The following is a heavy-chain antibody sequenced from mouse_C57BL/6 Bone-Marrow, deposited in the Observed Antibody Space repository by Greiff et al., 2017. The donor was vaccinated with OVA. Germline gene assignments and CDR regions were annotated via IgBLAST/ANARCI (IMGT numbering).Heavy chain of an antibody. D-gene: IGHD2-5*01. Sequence: QVQLQQSGAELVRPGASVTLSCKASGYTFTDYEMHWVKQTPVHGLEWIGAIDPESGGTAYNQKFKGKAILTADKSSSTAYMELRSLTSEDSAVYYCTTGYSNYYAMDYGGQGTSVTVTS. CDR1: GYTFTDYE. V-gene: IGHV1-15*01. CDR3: TTGYSNYYAMDY. CDR2: IDPESGGT. J-gene: IGHJ4*01.